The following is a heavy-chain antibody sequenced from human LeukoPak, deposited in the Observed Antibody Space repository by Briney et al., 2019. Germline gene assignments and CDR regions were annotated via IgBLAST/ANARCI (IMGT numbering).Heavy chain of an antibody. D-gene: IGHD5-18*01. J-gene: IGHJ4*02. CDR1: GFTFNSYG. CDR3: APEDTAMVEHLDFDY. CDR2: ISNIGTSI. V-gene: IGHV3-21*01. Sequence: GGSLRLSCAASGFTFNSYGMHWVRQAPGKGLEWVSSISNIGTSIYYADSVKGRFTISRDNAKNSLYLQMDSLRAEDTAVYYCAPEDTAMVEHLDFDYWGQGTLVTVSS.